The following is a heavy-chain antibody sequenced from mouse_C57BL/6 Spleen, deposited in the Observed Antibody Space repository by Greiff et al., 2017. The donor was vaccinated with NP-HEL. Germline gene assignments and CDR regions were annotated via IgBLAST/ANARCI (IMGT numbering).Heavy chain of an antibody. CDR2: INPNYGTT. V-gene: IGHV1-39*01. CDR3: ARSTTAVDYAMDY. Sequence: VQLKESGPELVKPGASVKISCKASGYSFTDYNMNWVKQSNGKSLEWIGVINPNYGTTSYNQKFKGKATLTVDQSSSTAYMQLNSLTSEDSAVYYCARSTTAVDYAMDYWGQGTSVTVSS. J-gene: IGHJ4*01. D-gene: IGHD1-2*01. CDR1: GYSFTDYN.